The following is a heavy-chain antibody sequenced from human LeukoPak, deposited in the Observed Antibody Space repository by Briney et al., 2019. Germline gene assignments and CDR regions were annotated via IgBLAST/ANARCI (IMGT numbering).Heavy chain of an antibody. Sequence: GGSLRLSCVASGFPFSSYWMTWVRQAPGKGLEWVANIKQDGSKKSYVDSVKGRFTISRDNAKNSLYLQMNSLRAEDTAIYYCTXXGXIDEGIDYWGQGTLVTVSS. J-gene: IGHJ4*02. V-gene: IGHV3-7*01. CDR1: GFPFSSYW. CDR3: TXXGXIDEGIDY. D-gene: IGHD3-9*01. CDR2: IKQDGSKK.